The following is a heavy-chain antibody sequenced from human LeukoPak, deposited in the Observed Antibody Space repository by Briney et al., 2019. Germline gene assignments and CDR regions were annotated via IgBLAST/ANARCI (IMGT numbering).Heavy chain of an antibody. CDR3: ARAPRYGVAYYFDY. V-gene: IGHV1-18*01. J-gene: IGHJ4*02. CDR2: ISAYKGDT. Sequence: ASVTVSCKVSGYTFPNYGISWVRQAPGQGLEWMGWISAYKGDTKTSYARKFQARVTMTTDTSTSTAYMEVRSLTSDDTAVYYCARAPRYGVAYYFDYWGQGTLVTVSS. D-gene: IGHD1-14*01. CDR1: GYTFPNYG.